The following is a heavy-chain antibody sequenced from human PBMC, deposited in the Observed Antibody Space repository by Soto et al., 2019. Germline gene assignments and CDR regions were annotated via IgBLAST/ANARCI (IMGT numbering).Heavy chain of an antibody. D-gene: IGHD2-2*01. V-gene: IGHV3-33*01. J-gene: IGHJ6*02. CDR1: GFTFRSYG. Sequence: GGSLRLSCAASGFTFRSYGMHWVRQAPGKGLEWVAVIWYDGSNKYYADSVKGRFTISRDNSKNTLYLQMNSLRVEDTAVYYCAGYCSSTSCYPYYYYYGMDVWGQGTTVTVSS. CDR2: IWYDGSNK. CDR3: AGYCSSTSCYPYYYYYGMDV.